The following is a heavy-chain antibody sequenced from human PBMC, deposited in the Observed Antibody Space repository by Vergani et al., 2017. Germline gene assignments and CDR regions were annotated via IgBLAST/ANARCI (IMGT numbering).Heavy chain of an antibody. CDR2: ISGSGGNT. J-gene: IGHJ6*02. CDR3: AKARDPNCKGGNCYSYYYGLDL. D-gene: IGHD2-21*01. CDR1: GFRFSSSG. V-gene: IGHV3-23*04. Sequence: EVQLVESGGGLVKPGGSLRLSCAASGFRFSSSGMTWVRLAPGKGLQWVSAISGSGGNTFYTDSVKGRFTISRDNSKDTLYLQMNSLRVEDTAIYYCAKARDPNCKGGNCYSYYYGLDLWGQGTTVTVSS.